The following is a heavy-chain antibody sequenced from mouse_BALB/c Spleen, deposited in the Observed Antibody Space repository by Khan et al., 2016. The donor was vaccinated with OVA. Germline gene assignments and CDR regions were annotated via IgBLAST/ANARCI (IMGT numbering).Heavy chain of an antibody. V-gene: IGHV3-5*02. J-gene: IGHJ1*01. CDR3: ARDYGSLYWYFDV. Sequence: QLEESGPGLVKPSQTVSLTCTVTGISITTGNYRWSWIRQFPGNKLEWIGNINYSGTITYNPSLTSRNTITRDTSKNQFFLEMNSLTAEDTATYYCARDYGSLYWYFDVWGAGTTVTVSS. D-gene: IGHD1-1*01. CDR1: GISITTGNYR. CDR2: INYSGTI.